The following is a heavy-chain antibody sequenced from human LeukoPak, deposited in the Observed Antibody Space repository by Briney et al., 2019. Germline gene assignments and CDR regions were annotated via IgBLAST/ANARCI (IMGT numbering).Heavy chain of an antibody. D-gene: IGHD2-15*01. J-gene: IGHJ3*02. Sequence: GGSLRLSCAASGFTFSNYNMNWVRQAPGKGLEWVSYISSSSSTIYYADSVKGRFTISRDNAKNSPYLQMNSLRAEDTAVYYCARAKGMVVAATTGAFDIWGQGTMVTVSS. CDR3: ARAKGMVVAATTGAFDI. V-gene: IGHV3-48*01. CDR2: ISSSSSTI. CDR1: GFTFSNYN.